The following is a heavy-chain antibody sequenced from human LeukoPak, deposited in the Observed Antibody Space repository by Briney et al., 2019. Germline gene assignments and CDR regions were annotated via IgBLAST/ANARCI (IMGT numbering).Heavy chain of an antibody. CDR3: ARVIVPNWFDP. V-gene: IGHV1-8*01. CDR2: INPNSGNT. CDR1: GYTFTSYE. J-gene: IGHJ5*02. Sequence: ASVKVSCKASGYTFTSYEINWVRQATGQGLEWMGWINPNSGNTGYAQKFQGRVTMTRNTPISTAYMELSSLRSEDTAVYYCARVIVPNWFDPWGQGTLVTVSS. D-gene: IGHD3-22*01.